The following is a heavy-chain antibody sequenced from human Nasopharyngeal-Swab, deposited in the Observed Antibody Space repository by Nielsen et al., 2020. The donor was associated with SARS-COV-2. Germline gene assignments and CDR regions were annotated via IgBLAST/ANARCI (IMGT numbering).Heavy chain of an antibody. J-gene: IGHJ4*02. CDR1: GFTFSDYY. CDR2: ISSSSSYT. D-gene: IGHD5-24*01. CDR3: AGGDGFPEGDY. Sequence: GGSLTLSCAASGFTFSDYYMSWIRQAPGKGLEWVSYISSSSSYTNYADSVKGRFTISRDNAKNSLYLQMNSLRAEDTAVYYCAGGDGFPEGDYWGQGTLVTVSS. V-gene: IGHV3-11*03.